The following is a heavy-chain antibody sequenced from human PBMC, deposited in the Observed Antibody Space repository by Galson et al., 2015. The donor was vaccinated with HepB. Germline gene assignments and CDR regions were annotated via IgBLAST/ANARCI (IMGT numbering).Heavy chain of an antibody. CDR2: IYHSGSS. J-gene: IGHJ4*02. Sequence: VSGDSITGGGYYWSWIRQHPGKGLEWIGYIYHSGSSYSNPSLNSRVSLSVDTSKNQFSLNLTSVTAADTAVYYCARGYDFWNTHSLQYYFDYWGQGILVTVSS. CDR3: ARGYDFWNTHSLQYYFDY. CDR1: GDSITGGGYY. D-gene: IGHD3-3*01. V-gene: IGHV4-31*02.